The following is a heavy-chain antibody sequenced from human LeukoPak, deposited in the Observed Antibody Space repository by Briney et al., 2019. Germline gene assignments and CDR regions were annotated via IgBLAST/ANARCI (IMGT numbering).Heavy chain of an antibody. CDR3: ALAARPYDAFDI. J-gene: IGHJ3*02. Sequence: SETLSLTCTVSGGSISSSLYHWGWIRQSPGKNLEWLGSIYYTGTTHYNPSLKSRVTISVDTSKNQFSLKLSSVTAADTAVYYCALAARPYDAFDIWGQGTMVTVSS. D-gene: IGHD6-6*01. CDR1: GGSISSSLYH. CDR2: IYYTGTT. V-gene: IGHV4-39*07.